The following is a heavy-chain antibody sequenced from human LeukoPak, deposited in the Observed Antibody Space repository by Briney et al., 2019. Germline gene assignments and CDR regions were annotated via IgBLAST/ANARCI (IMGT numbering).Heavy chain of an antibody. CDR1: GFTFNTYA. Sequence: GGSLRLSCAASGFTFNTYAMSWVRQAPGKGLEWVSAIVASAVSTYYADSVKGRFTISRDNSRNTVYLQMNSLRAEDTAVYYCAKEGPYVNVGFNYWGQGALVTVSS. J-gene: IGHJ4*02. V-gene: IGHV3-23*01. CDR2: IVASAVST. D-gene: IGHD2-2*03. CDR3: AKEGPYVNVGFNY.